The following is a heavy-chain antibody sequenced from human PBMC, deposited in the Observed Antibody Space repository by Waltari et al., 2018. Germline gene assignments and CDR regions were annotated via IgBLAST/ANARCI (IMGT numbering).Heavy chain of an antibody. V-gene: IGHV3-53*02. CDR1: GFTVSSNY. Sequence: EVQLVETGGGLIQPGGSLRLSCAASGFTVSSNYITWVRQAPGKGLEWVSVIYSTGSGGDTYYADSVKGRFTISRDNSKNTLYLQMNSLRAGDTAMYYCATDYDGNAYVAFDIWGQGTMVTVSS. CDR2: IYSTGSGGDT. J-gene: IGHJ3*02. CDR3: ATDYDGNAYVAFDI. D-gene: IGHD3-22*01.